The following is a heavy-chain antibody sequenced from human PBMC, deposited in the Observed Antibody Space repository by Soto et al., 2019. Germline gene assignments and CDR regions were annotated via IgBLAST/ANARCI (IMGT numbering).Heavy chain of an antibody. CDR2: MNPDSGNT. V-gene: IGHV1-8*01. CDR3: ASSVGGSNVNFDY. J-gene: IGHJ4*02. CDR1: GYTFTSYD. Sequence: QVQLVQSGAEVRTPGASVKVSCKASGYTFTSYDINWVRQATGQGPEWMGWMNPDSGNTGYVQKFQGRDXXTXNXVISTAYMELSSLRAEDTAVYYCASSVGGSNVNFDYWGQGTLVTVSS. D-gene: IGHD3-10*01.